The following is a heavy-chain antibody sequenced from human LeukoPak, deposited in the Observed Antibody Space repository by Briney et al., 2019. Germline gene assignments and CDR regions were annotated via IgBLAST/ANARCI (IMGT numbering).Heavy chain of an antibody. CDR3: ARGHYDSSGYIYFDY. CDR1: GFTFSSYA. Sequence: GGSLRLSCAASGFTFSSYAMSWVRQAPGKGLEWVAVIWYDGSNKYYADSVKGRFTISRDNSKNTLYLQMNSLRAEDTAVYYCARGHYDSSGYIYFDYWGQGTLVTVSS. CDR2: IWYDGSNK. J-gene: IGHJ4*02. V-gene: IGHV3-33*08. D-gene: IGHD3-22*01.